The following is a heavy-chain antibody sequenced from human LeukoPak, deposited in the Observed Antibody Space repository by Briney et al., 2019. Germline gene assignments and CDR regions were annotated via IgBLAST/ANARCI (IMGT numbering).Heavy chain of an antibody. D-gene: IGHD3-10*01. V-gene: IGHV4-34*01. J-gene: IGHJ4*02. CDR2: INHSGST. Sequence: PSETLSLTCAVYGGSFSGYYWSWIRQPPGKGLEWIGEINHSGSTNYNPSLKSRVTISVDTSKNQFSLKLGSVTAADTAVYYCARGYGSGSYFAYWGQGTLVTVSS. CDR1: GGSFSGYY. CDR3: ARGYGSGSYFAY.